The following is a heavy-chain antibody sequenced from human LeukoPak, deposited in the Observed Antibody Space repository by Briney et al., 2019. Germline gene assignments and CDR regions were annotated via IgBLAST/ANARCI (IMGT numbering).Heavy chain of an antibody. J-gene: IGHJ3*02. Sequence: SETLSLTCTVSGDSISGYYWSWIRQPPGKGLEWIGYVFSSGTTNYNPSLKSRVTISVDTSKNQFSLKLSSVTAADMAVYYCARDRHYDILTGYSWTHDAFEIWGQGAMVTVSS. V-gene: IGHV4-59*01. CDR2: VFSSGTT. D-gene: IGHD3-9*01. CDR1: GDSISGYY. CDR3: ARDRHYDILTGYSWTHDAFEI.